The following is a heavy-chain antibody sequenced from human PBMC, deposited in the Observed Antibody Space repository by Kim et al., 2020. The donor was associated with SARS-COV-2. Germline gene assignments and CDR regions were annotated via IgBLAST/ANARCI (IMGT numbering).Heavy chain of an antibody. D-gene: IGHD6-13*01. J-gene: IGHJ4*02. CDR3: ARVFSGSSSWYVEYYFDY. Sequence: KGRFTISRDNAKNSLYLQMNSLRAEDTAVYYCARVFSGSSSWYVEYYFDYWGQGTLVTVSS. V-gene: IGHV3-11*06.